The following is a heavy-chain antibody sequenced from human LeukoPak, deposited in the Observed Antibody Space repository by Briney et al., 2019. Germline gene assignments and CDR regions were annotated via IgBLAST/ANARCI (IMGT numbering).Heavy chain of an antibody. V-gene: IGHV4-34*01. CDR1: GGSFSGYY. CDR3: ASDINYYDSSRHY. CDR2: INHSGST. J-gene: IGHJ4*02. Sequence: SETLSLTRAVYGGSFSGYYWSWIRQPPGKGLEWIGEINHSGSTNYNPSLKSRVTISVDTSKNQFSLKLSSVTAADTAVYYCASDINYYDSSRHYWGQGTLVTVSS. D-gene: IGHD3-22*01.